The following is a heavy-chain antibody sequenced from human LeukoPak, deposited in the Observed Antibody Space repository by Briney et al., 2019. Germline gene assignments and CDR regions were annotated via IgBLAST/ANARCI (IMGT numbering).Heavy chain of an antibody. Sequence: PSETLSLTCTVSGGSISGHYWSWIRQPPGKGLEWIWYIYYSGSANYNPSLKSRVTISVDTSKNQISLKLSSVTAADTAVYYCARDKGRSSGSYLNAFDIWGQGTMVTVSS. D-gene: IGHD1-26*01. CDR2: IYYSGSA. J-gene: IGHJ3*02. CDR1: GGSISGHY. V-gene: IGHV4-59*11. CDR3: ARDKGRSSGSYLNAFDI.